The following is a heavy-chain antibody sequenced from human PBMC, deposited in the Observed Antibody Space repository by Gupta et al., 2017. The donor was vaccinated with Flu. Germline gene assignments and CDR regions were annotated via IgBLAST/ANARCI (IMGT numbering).Heavy chain of an antibody. CDR3: ARGDSSTCDY. CDR1: GFTFSSYE. V-gene: IGHV3-48*03. D-gene: IGHD6-13*01. J-gene: IGHJ4*02. Sequence: EVQLVESGGGLVQPGGSLRLSCAASGFTFSSYELNWVRQAPGKGLEWVSYISSSGRNIYYADSVKGRFTISRDNAKNSLYLQMNSLRAEDTAVYYCARGDSSTCDYWGQGTLVTVSS. CDR2: ISSSGRNI.